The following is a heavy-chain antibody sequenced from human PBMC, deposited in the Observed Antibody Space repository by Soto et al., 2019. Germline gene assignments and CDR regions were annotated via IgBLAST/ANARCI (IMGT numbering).Heavy chain of an antibody. D-gene: IGHD6-19*01. J-gene: IGHJ4*02. Sequence: GPREGSCKGSGYTLTGSYMHWGGQAPGQGLEWMGWINPNSGGTNYAQKFQGRVTMTRDTSISTAYMELSRLRSDDTAVYYCARASLTVAGSLDYWSQGTLVTVSS. CDR1: GYTLTGSY. CDR3: ARASLTVAGSLDY. CDR2: INPNSGGT. V-gene: IGHV1-2*02.